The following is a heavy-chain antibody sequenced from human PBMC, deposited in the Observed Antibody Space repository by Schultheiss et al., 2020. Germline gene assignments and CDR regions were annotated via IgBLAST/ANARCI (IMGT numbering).Heavy chain of an antibody. V-gene: IGHV4-31*03. D-gene: IGHD3-3*01. J-gene: IGHJ5*02. CDR1: GGSISSGGYY. CDR3: ARAGPPYYDFWSGYYTGNWFDP. Sequence: SQPLSLTCTVSGGSISSGGYYWSWIRQHPGKGLEWIGYIYYSGSTYYNPSLKSRVTISVDTSKNQFSLKLSSVTAADTAVYYCARAGPPYYDFWSGYYTGNWFDPWGQGTLVTVSS. CDR2: IYYSGST.